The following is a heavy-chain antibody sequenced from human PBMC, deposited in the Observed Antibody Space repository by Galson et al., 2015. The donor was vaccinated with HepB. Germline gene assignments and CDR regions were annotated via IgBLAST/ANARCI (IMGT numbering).Heavy chain of an antibody. D-gene: IGHD6-19*01. CDR3: ATQSIAVAKTDY. CDR1: GFTFSSYG. CDR2: IKQDGSEK. J-gene: IGHJ4*02. V-gene: IGHV3-7*03. Sequence: SLRLSCAASGFTFSSYGMHWVRQAPGKGLEWVANIKQDGSEKYYVDSVKGRFTISRDNAKDSLYLQMNSLRAEDTAVYYCATQSIAVAKTDYWGQGTLVTVSS.